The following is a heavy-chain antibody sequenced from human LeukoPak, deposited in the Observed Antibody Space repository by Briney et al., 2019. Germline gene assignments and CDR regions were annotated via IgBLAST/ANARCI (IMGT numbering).Heavy chain of an antibody. J-gene: IGHJ5*02. CDR2: IIPILGIA. Sequence: SVKVSCKASGGTFSSYAISWVRQAPGQGLEWMGRIIPILGIANYAQKFQGRVTITADKSTSTAYMELSSLRSEDTAVYYCARGSQSTYWFDPWGQGTLVTVSS. CDR1: GGTFSSYA. CDR3: ARGSQSTYWFDP. V-gene: IGHV1-69*04.